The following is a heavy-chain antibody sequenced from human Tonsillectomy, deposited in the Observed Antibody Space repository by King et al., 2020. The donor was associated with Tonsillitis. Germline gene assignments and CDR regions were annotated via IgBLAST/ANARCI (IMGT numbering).Heavy chain of an antibody. Sequence: QLVQSGGGLVKPGGSLRLSCAASGFTFSDYYMSWIRQAPGKGLEWISYISSISTYTAYADSVKGRFTIPRDNAKNSLYLQMNSLRAEDTAVYFCARDCSSTRCFFNDDAFDIWGQGTMVTVSS. J-gene: IGHJ3*02. CDR2: ISSISTYT. V-gene: IGHV3-11*06. CDR1: GFTFSDYY. D-gene: IGHD2-2*01. CDR3: ARDCSSTRCFFNDDAFDI.